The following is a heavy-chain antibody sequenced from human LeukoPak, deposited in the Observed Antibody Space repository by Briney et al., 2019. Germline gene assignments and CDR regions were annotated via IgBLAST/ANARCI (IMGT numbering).Heavy chain of an antibody. CDR2: ISGSGGST. J-gene: IGHJ4*02. CDR1: GFTFSSYA. V-gene: IGHV3-23*01. CDR3: ASPLRYYFDY. Sequence: PGGSLGLSCAASGFTFSSYAMSWVRQAPGEGLEWVSAISGSGGSTYYADSVKGRFTISRDNSKNTLYLQMNSLRAEDTAVYYCASPLRYYFDYWGQGTLVTVSS.